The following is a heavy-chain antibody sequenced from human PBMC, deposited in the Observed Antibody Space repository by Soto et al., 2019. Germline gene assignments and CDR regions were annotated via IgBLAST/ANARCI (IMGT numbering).Heavy chain of an antibody. J-gene: IGHJ3*02. CDR2: IKQDGSEK. V-gene: IGHV3-7*01. CDR3: ARDRGLTVRGVTDAFDI. D-gene: IGHD3-10*01. CDR1: GFTFSSYW. Sequence: EVQLVESGGGLVQPGGSLRLSCAASGFTFSSYWMSWVRQAPGKGLEWVANIKQDGSEKYYVDSVKGRFTISRDNAKNSLYLQMNSLRAEDTAVYYCARDRGLTVRGVTDAFDIWGQGTMVTVSS.